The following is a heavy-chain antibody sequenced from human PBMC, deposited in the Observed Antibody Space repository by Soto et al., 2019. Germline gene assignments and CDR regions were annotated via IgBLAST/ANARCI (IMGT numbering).Heavy chain of an antibody. V-gene: IGHV1-18*01. CDR2: ISAYNGNT. Sequence: SSVKVSCKASGYTFTSYGISWVRQAPGQGLEWMGWISAYNGNTNYAQKLQGRVTMTTDTSTSTAYMELRSLRSDDTAVYYCARIVYSYGNNWFDPWGQGTPVIVSS. J-gene: IGHJ5*02. D-gene: IGHD5-18*01. CDR3: ARIVYSYGNNWFDP. CDR1: GYTFTSYG.